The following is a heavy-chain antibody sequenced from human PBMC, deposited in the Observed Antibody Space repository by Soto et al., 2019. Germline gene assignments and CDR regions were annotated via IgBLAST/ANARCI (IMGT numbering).Heavy chain of an antibody. D-gene: IGHD6-19*01. Sequence: EVQLEESGGGLVQPGGSLRLSCAASGFTFSEYYKDWVRQAQGKGLEWVGRSRNKANSYTTEYAAFVKGRFTISRDDSKNSVYLQMNSLKTEDTAVYYCARGYSSGGYAFHIWGQGTMVTASS. CDR3: ARGYSSGGYAFHI. V-gene: IGHV3-72*01. CDR1: GFTFSEYY. J-gene: IGHJ3*02. CDR2: SRNKANSYTT.